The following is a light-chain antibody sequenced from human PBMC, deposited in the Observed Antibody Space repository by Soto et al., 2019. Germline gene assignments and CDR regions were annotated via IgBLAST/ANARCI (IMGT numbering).Light chain of an antibody. CDR1: QTIRCNY. V-gene: IGKV3-20*01. CDR3: QQYGSSPWT. J-gene: IGKJ1*01. CDR2: RAS. Sequence: ETVLTQSPGTLSLSPGERATLSCRASQTIRCNYLAWYRQTPGQAPRLLIYRASNRATGIPDRFSGSGSGTDFALICSRLEPEDFALYYCQQYGSSPWTFGQGTKVEIK.